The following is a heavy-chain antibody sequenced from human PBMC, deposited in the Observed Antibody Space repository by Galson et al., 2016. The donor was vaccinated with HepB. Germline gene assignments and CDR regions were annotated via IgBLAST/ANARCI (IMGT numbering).Heavy chain of an antibody. V-gene: IGHV3-15*01. CDR2: IKGQPDEGAA. Sequence: SLRLSCAASGFTFKNAWMSWVRQAPGKGLEWVGRIKGQPDEGAADYGAAVKGRVSIAREDSRSTLYLQMNSLKIADTAVYYCSTDFRGVDLFQQDITGHHYRFDHWGPGTLVTVSA. CDR3: STDFRGVDLFQQDITGHHYRFDH. J-gene: IGHJ4*02. CDR1: GFTFKNAW. D-gene: IGHD2-21*01.